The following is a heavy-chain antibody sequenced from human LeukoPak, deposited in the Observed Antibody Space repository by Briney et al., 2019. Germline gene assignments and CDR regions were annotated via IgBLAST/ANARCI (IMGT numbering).Heavy chain of an antibody. CDR2: ISGSGGSK. CDR1: GFTFSCYA. CDR3: AKDHAQESGPDTLDY. J-gene: IGHJ4*02. Sequence: AGGSLRLSCAASGFTFSCYAMSWVRQAPGKGLEWVSAISGSGGSKYYTDSVKGRFTISRDNSKNTLYLQMNSLRAEDTAVYYCAKDHAQESGPDTLDYWGQGTLVTVSS. V-gene: IGHV3-23*01. D-gene: IGHD3-3*01.